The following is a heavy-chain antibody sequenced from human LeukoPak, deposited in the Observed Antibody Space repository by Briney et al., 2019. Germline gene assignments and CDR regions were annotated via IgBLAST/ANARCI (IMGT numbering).Heavy chain of an antibody. CDR1: GFTFSDYY. CDR2: ISRSGSTI. D-gene: IGHD3-9*01. Sequence: PGGSLRLSCAASGFTFSDYYMSWIRQAPGKGLEWVSYISRSGSTIYYADSVKGRFTISRDNAKNSLYLQMNSLRAEDTAVYYCAREKGSYDILTGFLPDGFDSWGQGTLVTVSS. CDR3: AREKGSYDILTGFLPDGFDS. J-gene: IGHJ4*02. V-gene: IGHV3-11*01.